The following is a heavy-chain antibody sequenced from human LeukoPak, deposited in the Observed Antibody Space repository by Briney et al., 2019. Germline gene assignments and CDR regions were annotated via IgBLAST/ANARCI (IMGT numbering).Heavy chain of an antibody. CDR1: GFTFSSYE. V-gene: IGHV3-48*03. CDR3: ARDSGADYYGSGSYYREPSFYYYYYYMDV. Sequence: GSLRLSCAASGFTFSSYEMNWVRQAPGKGLECISFINRGGDTRYHADSVKGRFTISRDNAKNSLYLQMNSLRGEDTAVYYCARDSGADYYGSGSYYREPSFYYYYYYMDVWGKGTTVTISS. D-gene: IGHD3-10*01. CDR2: INRGGDTR. J-gene: IGHJ6*03.